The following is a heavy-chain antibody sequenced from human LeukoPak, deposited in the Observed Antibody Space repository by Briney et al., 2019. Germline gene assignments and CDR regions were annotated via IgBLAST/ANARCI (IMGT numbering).Heavy chain of an antibody. V-gene: IGHV4-39*01. CDR3: ASRDGYNFVPSGAFDY. CDR1: GGSISSSSYY. Sequence: PSETLSLTCTVSGGSISSSSYYWGWIRQPPGKGLEWIGSIYYSGSTYYNPSLKSRVTISVDTSKNQFSLKLSSVTAADTAVYYCASRDGYNFVPSGAFDYWGRGTMVTVSS. CDR2: IYYSGST. J-gene: IGHJ4*02. D-gene: IGHD5-24*01.